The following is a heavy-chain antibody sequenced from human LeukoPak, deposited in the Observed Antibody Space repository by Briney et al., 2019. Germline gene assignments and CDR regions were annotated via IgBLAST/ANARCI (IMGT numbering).Heavy chain of an antibody. CDR1: GFTFTDFW. D-gene: IGHD6-13*01. Sequence: PGGSLRLSCEVSGFTFTDFWMNWVRQAPGKGPEWVASIRQDGSEKTYVDSVKGRFTISRDNTKNSLSLQLSGLRAEDTAVYYCARDGTAPGLYFDLWGQGTLVTVSS. V-gene: IGHV3-7*01. J-gene: IGHJ4*01. CDR2: IRQDGSEK. CDR3: ARDGTAPGLYFDL.